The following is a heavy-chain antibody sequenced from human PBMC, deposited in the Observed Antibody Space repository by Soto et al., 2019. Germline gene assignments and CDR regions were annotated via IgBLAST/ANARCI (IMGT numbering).Heavy chain of an antibody. CDR2: ISGYNGDT. J-gene: IGHJ6*02. V-gene: IGHV1-18*01. CDR1: GYTFSNYG. D-gene: IGHD5-18*01. Sequence: ASVKVSCKASGYTFSNYGISWVRQGPGQGLEWMGWISGYNGDTHYEEKVQDRIKMTTDTSTSTTYLELRSLRSDDTAVYFCARDPGFGFGYSYAFAMDVWGQGTTVTVSS. CDR3: ARDPGFGFGYSYAFAMDV.